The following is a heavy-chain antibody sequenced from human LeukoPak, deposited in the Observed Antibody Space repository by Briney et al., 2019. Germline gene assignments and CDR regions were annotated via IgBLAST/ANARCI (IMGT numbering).Heavy chain of an antibody. V-gene: IGHV4-4*07. CDR1: GGSISSYY. CDR3: ARDGSSGWFGTIDY. CDR2: IYSSGST. J-gene: IGHJ4*02. D-gene: IGHD6-19*01. Sequence: PSETLSLTCPVSGGSISSYYWSWIRQPAGKGLEWIGRIYSSGSTNYNPSLKSRVTISVDKAKNQFSLNLSSVSAADTAVYYCARDGSSGWFGTIDYWGQGILVTVSS.